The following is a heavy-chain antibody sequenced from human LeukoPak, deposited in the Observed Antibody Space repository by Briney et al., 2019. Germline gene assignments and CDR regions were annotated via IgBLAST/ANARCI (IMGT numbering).Heavy chain of an antibody. CDR2: IKYDGSST. CDR3: ARALYDSSGYYSHFDY. D-gene: IGHD3-22*01. Sequence: GGSLRLSCAASGFTFSSYWMHWVRQAPGKGLVWVSRIKYDGSSTNYADSVKGRFTISRDNAKNTLYLQMNSLRAEDTAVYYCARALYDSSGYYSHFDYWGQGTLVTVSS. V-gene: IGHV3-74*01. J-gene: IGHJ4*02. CDR1: GFTFSSYW.